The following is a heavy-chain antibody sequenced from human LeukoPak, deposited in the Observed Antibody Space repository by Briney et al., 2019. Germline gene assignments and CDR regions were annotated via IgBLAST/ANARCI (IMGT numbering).Heavy chain of an antibody. CDR2: ISGSNTYI. V-gene: IGHV3-21*01. CDR1: GFTFSSYS. CDR3: ARDPSSRGGFDY. D-gene: IGHD6-13*01. Sequence: GGSLRLSCAASGFTFSSYSMNWVRQAPRKGLEWVSSISGSNTYIYYADSVKGRFTISRDNAKNSLYLQMNSLRGEDTAVYYCARDPSSRGGFDYWGQGTLVTVSS. J-gene: IGHJ4*02.